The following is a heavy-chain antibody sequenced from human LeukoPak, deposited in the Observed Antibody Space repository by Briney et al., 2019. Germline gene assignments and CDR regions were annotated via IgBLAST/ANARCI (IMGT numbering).Heavy chain of an antibody. CDR2: INHSGST. CDR3: ARGPYCSSTSCYEGYYYGMDV. Sequence: SETLSLTCAVYGGSFSGYYWSWIRQPPGKGLEWIGEINHSGSTNYNPSLKSRVTISVDASKNQFSLKLSSVTAADTAVYYCARGPYCSSTSCYEGYYYGMDVWGQGTTVTVSS. D-gene: IGHD2-2*01. CDR1: GGSFSGYY. J-gene: IGHJ6*02. V-gene: IGHV4-34*01.